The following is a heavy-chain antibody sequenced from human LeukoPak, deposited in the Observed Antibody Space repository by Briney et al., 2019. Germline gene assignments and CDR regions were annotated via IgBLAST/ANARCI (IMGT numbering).Heavy chain of an antibody. CDR2: IYTSGST. CDR1: GGSISSYY. D-gene: IGHD6-19*01. Sequence: SETLSLTCTVSGGSISSYYWSWIRQPAGKGLEWIGRIYTSGSTNYSPSLKSRVTMSVDTSKNQFSLKLSSVTAADTAVYYCARGGRSGSRTGFDPWGQGTLVTVSS. CDR3: ARGGRSGSRTGFDP. V-gene: IGHV4-4*07. J-gene: IGHJ5*02.